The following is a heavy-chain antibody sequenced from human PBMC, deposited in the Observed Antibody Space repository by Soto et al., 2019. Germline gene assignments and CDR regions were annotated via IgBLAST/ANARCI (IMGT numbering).Heavy chain of an antibody. D-gene: IGHD1-1*01. Sequence: EVQLLESGGGLVQPGGSLRLSCAASGFTFRSFAMTWVRQTPGKGLKWVSTIDGGGGTTYYSDSVKGRFAISRDNSKNTVYLQMNSLRAEETAVYYCVKESLDRRTFDIWGQGTMVTVSS. CDR1: GFTFRSFA. V-gene: IGHV3-23*01. J-gene: IGHJ3*02. CDR3: VKESLDRRTFDI. CDR2: IDGGGGTT.